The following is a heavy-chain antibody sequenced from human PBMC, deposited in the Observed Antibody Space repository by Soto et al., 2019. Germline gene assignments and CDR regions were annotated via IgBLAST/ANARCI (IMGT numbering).Heavy chain of an antibody. CDR3: ASLGGYSGYDSY. CDR1: GGSISSGGYS. Sequence: SETLSLTCAVSGGSISSGGYSWSWIRQPPGKGLEWIGYMYHSGSTYYNTSLKSRVTISVDRSKNQFSLKLSSVTAADTAMYYCASLGGYSGYDSYWGQGTLVTVSS. D-gene: IGHD5-12*01. CDR2: MYHSGST. J-gene: IGHJ4*02. V-gene: IGHV4-30-2*01.